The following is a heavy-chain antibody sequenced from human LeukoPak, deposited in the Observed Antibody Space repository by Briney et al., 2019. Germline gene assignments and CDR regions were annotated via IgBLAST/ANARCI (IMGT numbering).Heavy chain of an antibody. CDR3: ARGLAHGGIANWFDP. J-gene: IGHJ5*02. D-gene: IGHD2-21*01. CDR2: IFSSGST. Sequence: SETLSLICSVPGGSLNSFSHYWAWIRQPPGKGLEWIGCIFSSGSTYYNPSLQSRITFSLDKSNNHFALKLTSLTAADTAVYYCARGLAHGGIANWFDPWGQGTLVTVSS. V-gene: IGHV4-39*06. CDR1: GGSLNSFSHY.